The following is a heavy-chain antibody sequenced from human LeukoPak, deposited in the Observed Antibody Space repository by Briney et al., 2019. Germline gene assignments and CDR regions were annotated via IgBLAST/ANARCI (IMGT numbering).Heavy chain of an antibody. CDR1: AFIFSSYG. V-gene: IGHV3-30-3*01. J-gene: IGHJ4*02. CDR3: ARDIGSSGYYFFDY. D-gene: IGHD3-22*01. Sequence: GGSLRLSCAASAFIFSSYGMHWVRQAPGKGLEWVAAISYDGSNKYFRESVKGRFTISRDNSKNTLYLQMNSLRAEDSAVYYCARDIGSSGYYFFDYWGQGTLVTVSS. CDR2: ISYDGSNK.